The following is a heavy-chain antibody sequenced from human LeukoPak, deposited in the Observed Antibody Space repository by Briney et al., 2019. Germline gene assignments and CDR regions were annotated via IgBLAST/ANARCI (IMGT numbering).Heavy chain of an antibody. J-gene: IGHJ6*03. V-gene: IGHV4-39*07. CDR3: ARGLLKGQLHLGYSYYMDV. D-gene: IGHD2-2*01. CDR2: IYYSGRT. CDR1: GGFISNSNYY. Sequence: PSETLSLTCTVSGGFISNSNYYWGWIRQTPGKGLDWIGSIYYSGRTYYNPSLNGRVTISMDTSKNQFSLRLSSVTAADTAVYYCARGLLKGQLHLGYSYYMDVWGKGTTITVSS.